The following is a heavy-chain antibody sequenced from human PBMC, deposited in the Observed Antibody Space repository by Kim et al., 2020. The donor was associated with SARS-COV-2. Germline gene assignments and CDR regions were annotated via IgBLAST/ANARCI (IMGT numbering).Heavy chain of an antibody. V-gene: IGHV4-59*01. CDR1: GGSISSYY. CDR2: IYYSGST. Sequence: SETLSLTCTVSGGSISSYYWSWIRQPPGKGLEWIGYIYYSGSTNYNPSLKSRVTISVDTSKNQFSLKLSSVTAADTAVYYCARSNPVRTKGGSYYYYYGMDVWGQGTTVTVSS. CDR3: ARSNPVRTKGGSYYYYYGMDV. D-gene: IGHD3-16*01. J-gene: IGHJ6*02.